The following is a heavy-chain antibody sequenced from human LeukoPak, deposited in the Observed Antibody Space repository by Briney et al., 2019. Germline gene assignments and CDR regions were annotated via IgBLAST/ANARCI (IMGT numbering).Heavy chain of an antibody. J-gene: IGHJ3*02. V-gene: IGHV4-4*09. D-gene: IGHD6-13*01. Sequence: SETLSLTCTVSGVSISGHSWSWIRQPPGKGLEWLGHIYSSGSTTYNPSLESRLSMSVDTPKNLFSLRLTSVSAADTAVYHCARHGDPGYSSSWYGFDIWGQGTMVTVSS. CDR1: GVSISGHS. CDR3: ARHGDPGYSSSWYGFDI. CDR2: IYSSGST.